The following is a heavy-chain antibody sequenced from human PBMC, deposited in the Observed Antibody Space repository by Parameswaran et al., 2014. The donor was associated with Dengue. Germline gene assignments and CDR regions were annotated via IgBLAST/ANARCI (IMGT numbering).Heavy chain of an antibody. V-gene: IGHV2-26*01. Sequence: GARWIRQPPGKALEWLAHIFSNDEKSYSTSLKSRLTISKDTSKSQVVLTMTNMDPVDTATYYCARISSTVVTHYYYYGMDVWGQGTTVTVSS. CDR1: G. CDR2: IFSNDEK. J-gene: IGHJ6*02. D-gene: IGHD4-23*01. CDR3: ARISSTVVTHYYYYGMDV.